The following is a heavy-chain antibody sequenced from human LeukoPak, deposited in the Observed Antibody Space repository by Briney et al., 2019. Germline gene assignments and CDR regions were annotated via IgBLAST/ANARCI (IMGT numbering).Heavy chain of an antibody. D-gene: IGHD2-21*01. J-gene: IGHJ4*02. CDR1: GGTFSNDA. V-gene: IGHV1-69*04. CDR3: ARDSHYSAAPSDY. CDR2: IIPTLGIA. Sequence: ASVKVSCKASGGTFSNDAISWVRQAPGQGLDWMGRIIPTLGIAKYAQKFQGRVTITADSSTSTAYMELRSLTSEDTAVYYCARDSHYSAAPSDYWGQGTLVTVSS.